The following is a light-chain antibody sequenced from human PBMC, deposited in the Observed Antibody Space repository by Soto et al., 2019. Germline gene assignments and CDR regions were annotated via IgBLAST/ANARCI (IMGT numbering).Light chain of an antibody. J-gene: IGLJ1*01. CDR1: SSNIGAGYE. Sequence: QSVLTQPPSVSEAPGQRVTISCTRSSSNIGAGYEAHWYQQVPGTAPKLLIYENNNRPSGVPDRFSGSKSGTSASLAITGLQAEDEAEYYCQSSDSSLSGYVFGTGTKLTVL. CDR3: QSSDSSLSGYV. CDR2: ENN. V-gene: IGLV1-40*01.